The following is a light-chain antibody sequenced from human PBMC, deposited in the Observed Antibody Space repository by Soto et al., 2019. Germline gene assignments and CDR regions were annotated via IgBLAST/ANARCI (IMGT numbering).Light chain of an antibody. CDR3: QQRSNWPPNP. Sequence: EIVLTQSPATLSLSPGERATLSCRASQSVSSYLAWYQQKPGQAPRLLIYDASNRATGIPARFSGSGSGTDFTLTISCLEPEDFAVYYWQQRSNWPPNPFGQGTKLEIK. CDR2: DAS. J-gene: IGKJ2*01. CDR1: QSVSSY. V-gene: IGKV3-11*01.